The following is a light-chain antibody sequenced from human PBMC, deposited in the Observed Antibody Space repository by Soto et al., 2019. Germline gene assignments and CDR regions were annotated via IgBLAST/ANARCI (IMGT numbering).Light chain of an antibody. Sequence: QSVLTQPPPVSGAPGQRVTISCPGSSSNIGAGYDVHWYQQLPGTAPKLLIYGNSNQPSGVPDRFSGSKSGTSASLAITGLQAEDEADYYCQSYDSSLSGYVFGTGTKVTVL. CDR1: SSNIGAGYD. CDR3: QSYDSSLSGYV. CDR2: GNS. V-gene: IGLV1-40*01. J-gene: IGLJ1*01.